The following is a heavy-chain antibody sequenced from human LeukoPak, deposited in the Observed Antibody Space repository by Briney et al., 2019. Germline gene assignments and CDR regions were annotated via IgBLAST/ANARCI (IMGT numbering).Heavy chain of an antibody. Sequence: PGGSLRHSCAASGFTFTSYWMNWVRQAPGKGLEWVANIKEDGSEKYYVDSVKGRFTISRDNAKNSVYLQMNSLRAEDTAVYYCARANGFWGQGTLVTVSS. V-gene: IGHV3-7*03. J-gene: IGHJ4*02. CDR1: GFTFTSYW. D-gene: IGHD2-8*01. CDR2: IKEDGSEK. CDR3: ARANGF.